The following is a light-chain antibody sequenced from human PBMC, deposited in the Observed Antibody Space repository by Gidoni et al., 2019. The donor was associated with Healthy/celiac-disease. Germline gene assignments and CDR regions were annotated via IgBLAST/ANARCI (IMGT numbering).Light chain of an antibody. J-gene: IGLJ3*02. Sequence: QPALTQPASVSGSPGQSITISGTGTSSYVGGYNYVSWYHQHPGKAPKLMIYDVSNRPSGVSNRFSGSKSGNTASLTTSGLQAEDEADYYCSSYTSSSTLVFGGGTKLTVL. CDR2: DVS. V-gene: IGLV2-14*01. CDR1: SSYVGGYNY. CDR3: SSYTSSSTLV.